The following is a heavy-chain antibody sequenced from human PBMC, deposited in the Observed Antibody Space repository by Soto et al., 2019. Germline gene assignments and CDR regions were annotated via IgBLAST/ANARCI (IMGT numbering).Heavy chain of an antibody. Sequence: QVQLVQSGAGVKKPGASVKVACKASGYTFTSYAMHWVRQAPGQRLEWMGWINAGNGNTTYSQKFQGRVTITRDTSAGTAYMELSSLRSKDTAVYYCARDLTLPVENWFDPWGQGTLVTVSS. CDR1: GYTFTSYA. V-gene: IGHV1-3*01. J-gene: IGHJ5*02. D-gene: IGHD2-15*01. CDR2: INAGNGNT. CDR3: ARDLTLPVENWFDP.